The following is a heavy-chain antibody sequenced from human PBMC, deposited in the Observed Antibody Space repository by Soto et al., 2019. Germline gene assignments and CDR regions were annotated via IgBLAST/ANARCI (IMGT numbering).Heavy chain of an antibody. CDR3: ARDNYGPFDY. J-gene: IGHJ4*02. V-gene: IGHV1-2*02. Sequence: QVQLVQSGADVKRPGASVRVSCKPSGYPFTDLYIHWVRLAPGLGLEWMGWIDPRSGASRKTQKFQGRFTLTRDTSTSTVYMELFSLRSDDTAVYYCARDNYGPFDYWGQGTLVTVSS. CDR1: GYPFTDLY. CDR2: IDPRSGAS. D-gene: IGHD3-10*01.